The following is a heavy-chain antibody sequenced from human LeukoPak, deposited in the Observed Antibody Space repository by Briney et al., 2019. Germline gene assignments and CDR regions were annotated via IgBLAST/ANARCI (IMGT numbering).Heavy chain of an antibody. J-gene: IGHJ4*02. V-gene: IGHV3-23*01. CDR3: AKDQNYESSGYYGGFDY. CDR1: GFTFRSYA. D-gene: IGHD3-22*01. CDR2: ISGSGGDT. Sequence: GGSLRLSCAASGFTFRSYAMIWVRRAPGKGLEWVSGISGSGGDTYYADSAKGRFTISRDNSKNTLNLQMNSLRAEDTALYYCAKDQNYESSGYYGGFDYWGQGTLVTVSS.